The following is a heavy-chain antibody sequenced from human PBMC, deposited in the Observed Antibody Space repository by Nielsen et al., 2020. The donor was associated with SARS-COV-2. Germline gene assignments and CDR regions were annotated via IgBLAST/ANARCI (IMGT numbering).Heavy chain of an antibody. CDR3: ASVRFNNAPS. CDR1: GFTVSNNY. V-gene: IGHV3-53*01. D-gene: IGHD1/OR15-1a*01. CDR2: IDVGGDT. J-gene: IGHJ5*02. Sequence: GESLKISCAASGFTVSNNYMSWVRQAPGKRLEWVSVIDVGGDTDYTDSVKGRFTISRDNSRNTLYLQINSLRVDDTAVYYCASVRFNNAPSWGQGTQVTVSS.